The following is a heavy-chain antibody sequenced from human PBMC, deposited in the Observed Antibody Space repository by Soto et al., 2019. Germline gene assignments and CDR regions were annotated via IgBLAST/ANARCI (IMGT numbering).Heavy chain of an antibody. CDR3: ARDYEQQLVRPYWYFDL. J-gene: IGHJ2*01. CDR1: GYTFTSYY. V-gene: IGHV1-46*01. D-gene: IGHD6-13*01. CDR2: INPSGGST. Sequence: RASVKVSCKASGYTFTSYYMHWVRQAPGQGLEWMGIINPSGGSTSYAQKFQGRVTMTRDTSTSTVYMELSSLRSEDTAVYYCARDYEQQLVRPYWYFDLWGRGTLVTVSS.